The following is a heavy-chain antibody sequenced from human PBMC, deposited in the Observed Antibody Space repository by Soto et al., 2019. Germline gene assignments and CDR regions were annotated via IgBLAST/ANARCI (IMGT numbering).Heavy chain of an antibody. Sequence: GGSLRLSCAASGFTVSTNYMSWVRQAPGKGLEWVSIIYSGGGSYYAGSVKGRFTISRDNSKNTLYLQVNSLRAEDTAVYYCARAGGYYDYYYGMDVWGQGTTVTVSS. CDR2: IYSGGGS. CDR3: ARAGGYYDYYYGMDV. V-gene: IGHV3-66*01. D-gene: IGHD5-12*01. J-gene: IGHJ6*02. CDR1: GFTVSTNY.